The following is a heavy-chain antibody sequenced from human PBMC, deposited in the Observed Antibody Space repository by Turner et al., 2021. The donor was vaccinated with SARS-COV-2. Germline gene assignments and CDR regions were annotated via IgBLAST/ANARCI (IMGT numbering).Heavy chain of an antibody. V-gene: IGHV3-73*02. CDR1: GFTFSGSA. CDR2: IRSKANNYAT. D-gene: IGHD2-2*01. CDR3: LGRDIVVVLVAISEVDY. J-gene: IGHJ4*02. Sequence: EVQLVESGGGLVQPGGSLKLSCAASGFTFSGSAMHWVRQASGKGLEWVGRIRSKANNYATTYAASVKGRFTISRDDSKNTAYLQMNSLKTEDTAVYYCLGRDIVVVLVAISEVDYWGQGTLVTVSS.